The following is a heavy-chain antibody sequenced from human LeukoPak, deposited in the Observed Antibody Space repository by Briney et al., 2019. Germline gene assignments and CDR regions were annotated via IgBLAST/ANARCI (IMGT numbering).Heavy chain of an antibody. D-gene: IGHD2-2*01. J-gene: IGHJ3*02. CDR3: ASKDLVVPAAFDAFDI. CDR2: INPNSGGT. Sequence: ASVKVSCKASGYTFTGYYMHWVRQAPGQGLEWMGWINPNSGGTNYAQKFQGRVTMTRDTSISTAYMELSRLRSDDTAVYYCASKDLVVPAAFDAFDIWGQGTMVTVSS. CDR1: GYTFTGYY. V-gene: IGHV1-2*02.